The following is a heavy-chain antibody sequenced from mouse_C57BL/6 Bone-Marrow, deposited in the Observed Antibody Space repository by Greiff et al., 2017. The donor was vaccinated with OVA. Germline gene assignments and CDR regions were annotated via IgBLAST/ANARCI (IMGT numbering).Heavy chain of an antibody. CDR3: ARPYGNYFDY. CDR1: GYTFTSYW. CDR2: IHPNSGST. J-gene: IGHJ2*01. V-gene: IGHV1-64*01. Sequence: QVQLQQSGAELVKPGASVKLSCKASGYTFTSYWMHWVKQRPGQGLEWIGMIHPNSGSTNYNEKFKSKATLTVDKSSSTAYMQLSSLTSEDSAVYYCARPYGNYFDYWGQGTTLTVSS. D-gene: IGHD2-1*01.